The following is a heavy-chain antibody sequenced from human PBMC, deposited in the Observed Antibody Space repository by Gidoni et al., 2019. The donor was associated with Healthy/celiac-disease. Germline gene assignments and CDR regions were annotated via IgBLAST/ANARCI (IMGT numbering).Heavy chain of an antibody. CDR3: ARDQGGYGSGRYFDY. V-gene: IGHV4-31*03. CDR1: GRSISSGGYY. D-gene: IGHD3-10*01. Sequence: QVQLQESGPGLVKPSQTLSLTCTVSGRSISSGGYYWSWIRQHPGKGLEWIEYIYYSGSTYYNPSLKSRVTISVDTSKNQFSLKLSSVTAADTAVYYCARDQGGYGSGRYFDYWGQGTLVTVSS. CDR2: IYYSGST. J-gene: IGHJ4*02.